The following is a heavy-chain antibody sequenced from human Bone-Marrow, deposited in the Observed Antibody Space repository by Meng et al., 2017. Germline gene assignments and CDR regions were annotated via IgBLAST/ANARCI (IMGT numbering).Heavy chain of an antibody. D-gene: IGHD5-24*01. CDR1: GYTVTSYA. J-gene: IGHJ4*02. Sequence: QVQLVQSGSELKQPGASVKVSCRPSGYTVTSYAINWVRQAPGQGPDWMGWIDPNTGNPTYDQGFTGRFVFSLDTSVSTAYLQINSLRADDTAVYYCARDSPLDGYSLLDYWGQGTLVPVSS. CDR3: ARDSPLDGYSLLDY. CDR2: IDPNTGNP. V-gene: IGHV7-4-1*02.